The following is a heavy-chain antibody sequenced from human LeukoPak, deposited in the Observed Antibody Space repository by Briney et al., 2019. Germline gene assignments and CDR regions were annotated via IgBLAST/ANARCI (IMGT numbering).Heavy chain of an antibody. CDR2: ISNSGGST. V-gene: IGHV3-23*01. Sequence: GGSLRLSCAVSGFPLSSYAMSWVRQAPGKGLEWVSGISNSGGSTYYADSVRGRFTISRDNSKNTLYLQMNSLRAEDTALYYCAKGLERESRLDSWGQGTLVTVSS. J-gene: IGHJ4*02. D-gene: IGHD1-1*01. CDR1: GFPLSSYA. CDR3: AKGLERESRLDS.